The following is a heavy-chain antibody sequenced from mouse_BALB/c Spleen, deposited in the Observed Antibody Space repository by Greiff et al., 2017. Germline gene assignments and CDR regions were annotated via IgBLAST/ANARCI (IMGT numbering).Heavy chain of an antibody. CDR1: GFNIKDTY. J-gene: IGHJ1*01. V-gene: IGHV14-3*02. Sequence: VQLKQSGAELVKPGASVKLSCTASGFNIKDTYMHWVKQRPEQGLEWIGRIDPANGNTKYDPKFQGKATITADTSSNTAYLQLSSLTSEDSAVYFCLYGSSYDWYFDVWGAGTTVTVSS. D-gene: IGHD1-1*01. CDR3: LYGSSYDWYFDV. CDR2: IDPANGNT.